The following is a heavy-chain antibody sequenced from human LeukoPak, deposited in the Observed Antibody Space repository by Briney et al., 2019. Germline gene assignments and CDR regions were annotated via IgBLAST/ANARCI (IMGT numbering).Heavy chain of an antibody. V-gene: IGHV3-43*02. D-gene: IGHD3-3*01. CDR2: ISGDGGST. CDR1: GFTFDDYA. CDR3: AKGFSVLASNHYYYYYGMDV. J-gene: IGHJ6*02. Sequence: GGSLRLSCAASGFTFDDYAMHWVRQAPGKGLEWVSLISGDGGSTYYADSVKGRFTISRDNSKNSLYLQMNSLRTEDTALYYCAKGFSVLASNHYYYYYGMDVWGQGTTVTVSS.